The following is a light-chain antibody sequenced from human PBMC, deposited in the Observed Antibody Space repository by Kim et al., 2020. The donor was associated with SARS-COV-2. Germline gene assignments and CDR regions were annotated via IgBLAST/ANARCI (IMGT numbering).Light chain of an antibody. CDR3: VLYMGSGSWV. CDR1: SGSVSTSYY. V-gene: IGLV8-61*01. CDR2: STN. Sequence: QTVVTQEPSFSVSPGGTVTLTCGLSSGSVSTSYYPSWYQQTPGQAPRTLIYSTNTRSSGVPDRFSGSILGNKAALTITGAQADDESDYYCVLYMGSGSWVFGRGTQLTVL. J-gene: IGLJ3*02.